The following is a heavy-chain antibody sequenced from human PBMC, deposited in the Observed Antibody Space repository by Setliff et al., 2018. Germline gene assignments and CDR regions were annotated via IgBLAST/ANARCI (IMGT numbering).Heavy chain of an antibody. V-gene: IGHV3-21*01. J-gene: IGHJ3*02. CDR3: ARPSAGYAFDI. Sequence: LRLSCAASGFTFSSYSMNWVRQAPGKGLEWVSSISSSSSCIYCADSVKGRFTISRDNAKNSLYLQMNSLRAEDTAVYYCARPSAGYAFDIWGQGTMVTVSS. CDR2: ISSSSSCI. CDR1: GFTFSSYS. D-gene: IGHD5-18*01.